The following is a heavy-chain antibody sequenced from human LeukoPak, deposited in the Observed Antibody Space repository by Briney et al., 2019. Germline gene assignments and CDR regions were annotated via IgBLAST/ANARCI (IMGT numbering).Heavy chain of an antibody. V-gene: IGHV4-30-4*08. CDR2: IYYSGST. D-gene: IGHD3-10*02. CDR3: ARDPRLQGLFVDI. J-gene: IGHJ3*02. CDR1: GGSTSSGDYY. Sequence: SQTLSPTCTVSGGSTSSGDYYWRWIRQHPGKCLEWIGYIYYSGSTYYNPSLKSRVTISVDTSKNQFSLKLSSVTAADTAVYCYARDPRLQGLFVDIGGQGTMVTVS.